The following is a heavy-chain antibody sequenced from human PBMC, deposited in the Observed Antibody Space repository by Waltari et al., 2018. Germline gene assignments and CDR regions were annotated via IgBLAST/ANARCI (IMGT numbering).Heavy chain of an antibody. CDR2: IYHSGST. Sequence: QVQLQESGPGLVKPSETLSLTCAVSGYSISSGYYWGWIRQPPGKGLEWIGSIYHSGSTYYNPSLKSGVTISVDTSKNQFSLKLSSVTAADTAVYYCAGESGSFFYFDYWGQGTLVTVSS. CDR1: GYSISSGYY. V-gene: IGHV4-38-2*02. D-gene: IGHD1-26*01. J-gene: IGHJ4*02. CDR3: AGESGSFFYFDY.